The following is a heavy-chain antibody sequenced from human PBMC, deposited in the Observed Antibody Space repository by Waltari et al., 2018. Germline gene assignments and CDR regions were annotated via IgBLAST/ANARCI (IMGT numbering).Heavy chain of an antibody. Sequence: EVQLVESGGGLVQPGGSLRLSCAASGFTFSSYAMRWVRQALGQGLEWVSAISGSGGSTYNADAVKGRFTISRDNSKNTLYLQMNSLRAEDTAVYYCAKDLTVVVPAAIEGWFDPWGQGTLVTVSS. V-gene: IGHV3-23*04. J-gene: IGHJ5*02. CDR2: ISGSGGST. D-gene: IGHD2-2*01. CDR3: AKDLTVVVPAAIEGWFDP. CDR1: GFTFSSYA.